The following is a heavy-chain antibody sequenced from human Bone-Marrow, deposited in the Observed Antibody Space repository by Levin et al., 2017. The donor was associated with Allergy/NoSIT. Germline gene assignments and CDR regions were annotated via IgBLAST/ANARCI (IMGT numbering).Heavy chain of an antibody. CDR3: AREWGGENSFDALDT. J-gene: IGHJ3*02. D-gene: IGHD2-21*01. CDR1: GGSIGTYY. V-gene: IGHV4-59*01. Sequence: RSSETLSLTCSVSGGSIGTYYWSWIRQTPGKGLEWIGYIHYSGNTNYNPSLQSRVSISVDTSKNQFSLNLSSVTAADAAVYFCAREWGGENSFDALDTWGQGTKVTVSS. CDR2: IHYSGNT.